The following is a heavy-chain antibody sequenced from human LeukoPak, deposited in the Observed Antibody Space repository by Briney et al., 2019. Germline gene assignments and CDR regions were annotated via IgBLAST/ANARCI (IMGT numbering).Heavy chain of an antibody. V-gene: IGHV4-34*01. CDR2: INHSGST. CDR1: GGSFSGYY. Sequence: PSETLSLTCAVYGGSFSGYYLSWIRQPPGKGLEWIGEINHSGSTNYSPSLKSRVTFSADTSKNQFSLKLSSVTAADTAVYYCARGGGCSGGSCYWFDPWGQGTLVTVSS. J-gene: IGHJ5*02. CDR3: ARGGGCSGGSCYWFDP. D-gene: IGHD2-15*01.